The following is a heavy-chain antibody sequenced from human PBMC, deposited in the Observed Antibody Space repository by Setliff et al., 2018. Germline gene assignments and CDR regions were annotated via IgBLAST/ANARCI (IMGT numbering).Heavy chain of an antibody. CDR2: ISAYNGYI. CDR3: ARDRKEIVVKPPAASLDY. V-gene: IGHV1-18*01. D-gene: IGHD2-2*01. Sequence: GASVKVSCKASGYAFGSSGISWVRQAPGQGLEWMRWISAYNGYIVYAQKFQGRVTMTTDTSTTTAYMEVRSLRSDDTAVYYCARDRKEIVVKPPAASLDYWGQGTQVTVSS. CDR1: GYAFGSSG. J-gene: IGHJ4*02.